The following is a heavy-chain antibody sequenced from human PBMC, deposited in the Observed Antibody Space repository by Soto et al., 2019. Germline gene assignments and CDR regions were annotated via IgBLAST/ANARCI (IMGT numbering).Heavy chain of an antibody. J-gene: IGHJ4*02. D-gene: IGHD2-21*01. Sequence: QVHLVQSGGEVKKPGASVKVSCKASGYTFTDYYIHWVRQAPGQGLEWMGWINPNTGGTSFAQKFLGGVTMTRDTSISTVYMELTTLKFDDTAMYFCARRVFRGALDCWGQGTLVTVSS. V-gene: IGHV1-2*02. CDR3: ARRVFRGALDC. CDR2: INPNTGGT. CDR1: GYTFTDYY.